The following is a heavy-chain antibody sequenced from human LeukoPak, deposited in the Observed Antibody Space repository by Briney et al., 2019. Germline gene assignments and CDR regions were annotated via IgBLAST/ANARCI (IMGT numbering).Heavy chain of an antibody. V-gene: IGHV1-69*04. J-gene: IGHJ4*02. CDR1: GGTFSIYA. Sequence: GASVKVSCKASGGTFSIYAISWVRQAPGQGLEWMGRIIPILGIANYAQKFQGRVTITADKSTSTAYMELSSLRSEDTAVYYCARDGDGDYDTAQLGYWGQGTLVTVSS. CDR3: ARDGDGDYDTAQLGY. D-gene: IGHD4-17*01. CDR2: IIPILGIA.